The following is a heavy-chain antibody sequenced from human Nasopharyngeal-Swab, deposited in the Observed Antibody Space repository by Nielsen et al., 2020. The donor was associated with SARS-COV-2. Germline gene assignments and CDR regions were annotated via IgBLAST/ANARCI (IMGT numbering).Heavy chain of an antibody. CDR3: AKHWHTTKTNFDY. J-gene: IGHJ4*02. CDR2: ISGSGGGT. Sequence: SLNISCAASGFTFSTYAMSWVRQAPGKGLEWVSGISGSGGGTYYADSVKGRFTITRDKSKNTLFLQMNSLRAEDTAVYYCAKHWHTTKTNFDYWGQGTLVTVSS. D-gene: IGHD1-1*01. V-gene: IGHV3-23*01. CDR1: GFTFSTYA.